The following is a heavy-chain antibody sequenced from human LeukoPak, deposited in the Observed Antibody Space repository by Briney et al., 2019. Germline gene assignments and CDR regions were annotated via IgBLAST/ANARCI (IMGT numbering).Heavy chain of an antibody. V-gene: IGHV4-39*01. J-gene: IGHJ4*02. D-gene: IGHD6-19*01. CDR2: IYYSGST. Sequence: SETLSLTCTVSGGSISSSSYYWGWIRQPPGKGLEWIGSIYYSGSTYCNPSLKSRVTISVDTSKNQFSLKLSSVTAADTAVYYCARRVRGGSGWSEIFDYWGQGTLVTVSS. CDR1: GGSISSSSYY. CDR3: ARRVRGGSGWSEIFDY.